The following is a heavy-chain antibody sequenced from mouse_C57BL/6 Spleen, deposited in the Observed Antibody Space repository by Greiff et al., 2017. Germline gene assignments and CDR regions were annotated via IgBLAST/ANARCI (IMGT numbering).Heavy chain of an antibody. J-gene: IGHJ3*01. CDR3: ASTGDTGGFAY. CDR2: IDPSDSYT. CDR1: GYTFTSYW. V-gene: IGHV1-50*01. D-gene: IGHD4-1*01. Sequence: QVQLQPPGAELVKPGASVKLSCKASGYTFTSYWMQWVKQRPGQGLEWIGEIDPSDSYTNYNQKFKGKATLTVDTSSSTAYMQLSSLTSEDSAVYYCASTGDTGGFAYWGQGTLVTVSA.